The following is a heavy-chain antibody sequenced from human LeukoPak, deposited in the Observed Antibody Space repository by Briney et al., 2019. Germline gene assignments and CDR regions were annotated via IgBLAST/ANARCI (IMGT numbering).Heavy chain of an antibody. CDR2: IYYSGRT. V-gene: IGHV4-59*05. J-gene: IGHJ6*03. Sequence: SETLSLTCTVSGGSINNYYWSWIRQPPGKGLEWIGSIYYSGRTYHNPSLKSRVTISVDTSKSHFSLKVNSVTAADTGVYYCARLKGSVDYMDVWGKGVTVIVSS. CDR3: ARLKGSVDYMDV. D-gene: IGHD3-10*01. CDR1: GGSINNYY.